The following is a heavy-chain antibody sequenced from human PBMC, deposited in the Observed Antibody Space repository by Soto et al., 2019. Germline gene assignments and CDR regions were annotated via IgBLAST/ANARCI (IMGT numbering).Heavy chain of an antibody. V-gene: IGHV4-59*11. CDR2: IYYSGST. J-gene: IGHJ6*02. Sequence: ASETLSLTCTVSGGSISSHYWSWIRQPPGKGLEWIGYIYYSGSTNYNPSLKSRVTISVDTSKNQFSLKLSSVTAADTAVYYCARVPDYDFWSGYYTGGYYYYGMDVWGQGTTVTSP. CDR3: ARVPDYDFWSGYYTGGYYYYGMDV. CDR1: GGSISSHY. D-gene: IGHD3-3*01.